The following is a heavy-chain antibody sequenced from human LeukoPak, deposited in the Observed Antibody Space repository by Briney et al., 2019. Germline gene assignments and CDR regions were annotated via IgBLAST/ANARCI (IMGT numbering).Heavy chain of an antibody. V-gene: IGHV3-23*01. D-gene: IGHD3-22*01. CDR1: GFTFSSYA. Sequence: GPLRLSCAASGFTFSSYAMSWVRQAPGKGLEWVSAISGSGGSTYYADSVKGRFTISRDNSKNTLYLQMNSLRAEDTAVYYCAKDEPLYYDSSQAEYFQHWGQGTLVTVSS. CDR2: ISGSGGST. CDR3: AKDEPLYYDSSQAEYFQH. J-gene: IGHJ1*01.